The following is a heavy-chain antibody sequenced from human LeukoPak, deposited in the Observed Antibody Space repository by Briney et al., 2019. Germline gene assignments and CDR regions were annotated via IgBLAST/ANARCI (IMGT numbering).Heavy chain of an antibody. V-gene: IGHV3-23*01. Sequence: PGGSLRLSCVGSGFTFSSYAMSWVRQAPGKGLEWVSVISGSGTTTLYADSVKGRLTISRDNSKNTLYLQMSSLRVEDTAMYYCARRTAAAGTDYWGQGTLVTVSS. CDR1: GFTFSSYA. CDR2: ISGSGTTT. D-gene: IGHD6-13*01. CDR3: ARRTAAAGTDY. J-gene: IGHJ4*02.